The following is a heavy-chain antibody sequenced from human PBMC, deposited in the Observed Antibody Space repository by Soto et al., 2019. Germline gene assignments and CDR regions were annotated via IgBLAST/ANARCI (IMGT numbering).Heavy chain of an antibody. CDR1: GFTISSYD. Sequence: PGGSLRLSCAASGFTISSYDMHWVRQATGKGLEWVSAIGTAGDTYYPGSVKGRFTISRDNAKNSLYLQMNSLRAEDTAVYYCARANYYGSPGDFDYWGQGTLVTVSS. V-gene: IGHV3-13*01. CDR2: IGTAGDT. CDR3: ARANYYGSPGDFDY. D-gene: IGHD3-10*01. J-gene: IGHJ4*02.